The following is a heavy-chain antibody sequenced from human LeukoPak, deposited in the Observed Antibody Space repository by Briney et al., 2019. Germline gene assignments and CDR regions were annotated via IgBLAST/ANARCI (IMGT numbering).Heavy chain of an antibody. CDR2: ISWNSGSI. J-gene: IGHJ6*02. CDR1: GFTFDDYA. V-gene: IGHV3-9*01. D-gene: IGHD2-2*01. CDR3: AKAGSTICYYGMDV. Sequence: GGSLRLSCAASGFTFDDYAMHWVRQAPGKGLEWVSGISWNSGSIGYADSVKGRFTISRDNAKNSLYLQMNSLRAEDTALYYCAKAGSTICYYGMDVWGQGTTVTVSS.